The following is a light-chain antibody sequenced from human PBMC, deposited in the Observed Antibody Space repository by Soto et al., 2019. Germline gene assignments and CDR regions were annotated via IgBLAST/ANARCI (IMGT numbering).Light chain of an antibody. CDR3: QQTYATPWT. V-gene: IGKV1-12*01. Sequence: DIQMTQSPSSVSASVGDRVTITCRASQGISSWLAWYQQKPEKAPKLVIYDASSLQSGVPSRFSGSGSGTDFTLTISSLQPEDFATYYCQQTYATPWTFGRGTKVDIK. J-gene: IGKJ1*01. CDR1: QGISSW. CDR2: DAS.